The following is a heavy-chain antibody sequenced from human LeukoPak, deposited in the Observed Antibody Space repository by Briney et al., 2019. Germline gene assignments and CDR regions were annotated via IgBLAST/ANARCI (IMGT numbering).Heavy chain of an antibody. CDR1: GFTFSSSA. CDR2: ISGSGGST. Sequence: GGSLRLSCAASGFTFSSSAMSWVRQAPGKGLEWVSAISGSGGSTYYADSVKGRFTISRDNSKNTLYLQMNSLRAEDTAVYYCAKEQWLVRSYYGMDVWGQGTTVTVSS. D-gene: IGHD6-19*01. CDR3: AKEQWLVRSYYGMDV. V-gene: IGHV3-23*01. J-gene: IGHJ6*02.